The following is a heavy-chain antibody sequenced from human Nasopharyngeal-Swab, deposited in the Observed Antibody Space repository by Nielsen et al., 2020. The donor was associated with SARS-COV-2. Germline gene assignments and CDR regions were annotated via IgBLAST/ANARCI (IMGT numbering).Heavy chain of an antibody. J-gene: IGHJ2*01. Sequence: REAPGKGLEWIGYIYYSGSTNYNPSLKSRVTISVDTSKNQFSLKLSSVTAADTAVYYCARGHRRTTVTNYWYFDLWGRGTLVTVSS. D-gene: IGHD4-17*01. CDR3: ARGHRRTTVTNYWYFDL. CDR2: IYYSGST. V-gene: IGHV4-59*01.